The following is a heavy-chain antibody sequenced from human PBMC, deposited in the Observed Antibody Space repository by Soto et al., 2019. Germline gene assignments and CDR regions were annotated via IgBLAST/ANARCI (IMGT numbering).Heavy chain of an antibody. CDR2: INHSGST. J-gene: IGHJ4*02. CDR3: ARQRALYSSSRLCDY. D-gene: IGHD6-13*01. V-gene: IGHV4-34*01. CDR1: GGSFSGYY. Sequence: QVQLQQWGAGLLKTSETLSLTCAVYGGSFSGYYWSWIRQPPGKGLEWIGEINHSGSTNYNPSLKSRVTISVDTSKNQFSLKLSSVTAADTAVYYCARQRALYSSSRLCDYWGQGTLVTVSS.